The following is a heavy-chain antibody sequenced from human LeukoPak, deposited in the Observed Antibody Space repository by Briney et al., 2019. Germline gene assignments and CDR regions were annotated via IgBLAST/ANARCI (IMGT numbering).Heavy chain of an antibody. CDR2: INTVATYI. Sequence: PGGSLRLSCAASGFTFTSFSFNWVRQAPGKGLEWVSSINTVATYIYYADSVRGRFTISRDNAKNSVYLQMDSLRAEDTGVYYCARLRRNGDSGGFFYYYDYWGQRALGSVSS. CDR1: GFTFTSFS. CDR3: ARLRRNGDSGGFFYYYDY. J-gene: IGHJ4*02. D-gene: IGHD2-15*01. V-gene: IGHV3-21*01.